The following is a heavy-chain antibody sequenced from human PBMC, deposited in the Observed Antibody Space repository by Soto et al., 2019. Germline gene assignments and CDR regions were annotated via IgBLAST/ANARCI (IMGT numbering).Heavy chain of an antibody. CDR3: ARHSGFDWLLFDY. J-gene: IGHJ4*02. CDR2: IDYSGTT. Sequence: SETLSLTCTVSRGSITSSSYYWGWIRQPPWKGLEWIGSIDYSGTTYHNPSLKSQVTISVDTSKNQFSLKLSSVTAADTAVYYCARHSGFDWLLFDYWGQGTLVTVSS. D-gene: IGHD3-9*01. V-gene: IGHV4-39*01. CDR1: RGSITSSSYY.